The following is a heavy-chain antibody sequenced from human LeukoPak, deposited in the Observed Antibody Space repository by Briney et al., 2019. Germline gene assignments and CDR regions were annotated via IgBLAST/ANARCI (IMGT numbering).Heavy chain of an antibody. V-gene: IGHV3-64D*06. CDR1: GFILRSHA. CDR3: VKDNEAGGSPFDR. CDR2: ISDNGGST. D-gene: IGHD1-1*01. J-gene: IGHJ4*02. Sequence: SGGSLRLSCSASGFILRSHAMHWVRQAPGKGLEYVSRISDNGGSTYYADSVKGRFTISRDNFKNTLYLQMSSLRAVDTAVYYCVKDNEAGGSPFDRWGQGTLVTVPS.